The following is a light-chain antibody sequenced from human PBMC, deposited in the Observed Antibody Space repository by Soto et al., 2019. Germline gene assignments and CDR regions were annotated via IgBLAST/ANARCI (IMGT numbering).Light chain of an antibody. CDR1: QSIGSD. Sequence: DIQMTQSPSSLSASVGDRVTITCRASQSIGSDLNWYQQKPGKAPNLLIYAASSLQSGVPSRFSGSGSGTDFTLTISTLQPEDFATYFCQQSYSTLFTFGPGTKVDIK. CDR3: QQSYSTLFT. CDR2: AAS. J-gene: IGKJ3*01. V-gene: IGKV1-39*01.